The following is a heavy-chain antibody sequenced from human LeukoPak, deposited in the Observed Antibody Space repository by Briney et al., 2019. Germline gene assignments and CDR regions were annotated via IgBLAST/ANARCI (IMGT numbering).Heavy chain of an antibody. D-gene: IGHD2-2*01. V-gene: IGHV4-34*01. J-gene: IGHJ5*02. CDR3: ARAGIVVVPAADNWFDP. CDR2: INHSVST. Sequence: ETLSLTSAVYGGSSSGYYWSWSRQPPGKGQGWIGEINHSVSTNYNPSLKSRVTISVDTSKNQFSMKLSSVTAADTAVYYCARAGIVVVPAADNWFDPWGQGTLVTVSS. CDR1: GGSSSGYY.